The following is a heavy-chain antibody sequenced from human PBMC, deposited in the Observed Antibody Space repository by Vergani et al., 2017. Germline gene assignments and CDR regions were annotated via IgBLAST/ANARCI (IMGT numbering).Heavy chain of an antibody. D-gene: IGHD2-15*01. CDR3: AREAYCSGGSCYSSGYFDY. J-gene: IGHJ4*02. CDR1: GFTVSSNY. CDR2: IYSGGST. Sequence: EVQLVESGGGLIQPGGSLRLSCAASGFTVSSNYMSWVRQAPGKGLEWVSVIYSGGSTYYADSVKGRFTISRDNSKNTLYLQMNSLRAEGTAVYYCAREAYCSGGSCYSSGYFDYWGQGTLVTVSS. V-gene: IGHV3-53*01.